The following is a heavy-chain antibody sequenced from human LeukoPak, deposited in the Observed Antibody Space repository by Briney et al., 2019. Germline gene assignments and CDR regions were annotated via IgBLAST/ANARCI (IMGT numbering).Heavy chain of an antibody. J-gene: IGHJ4*02. V-gene: IGHV3-23*01. Sequence: PGGSLRLSCAASGFTFSSCAMTWVRQAPGKGLEWVSTISGSDDGTYYADSVRGRFTISRDNSKNTLYLQMKALRDEDTATYYCAKRGPIYSSTPGNYFDYWGQGTLVTVSS. CDR2: ISGSDDGT. CDR1: GFTFSSCA. D-gene: IGHD3-10*01. CDR3: AKRGPIYSSTPGNYFDY.